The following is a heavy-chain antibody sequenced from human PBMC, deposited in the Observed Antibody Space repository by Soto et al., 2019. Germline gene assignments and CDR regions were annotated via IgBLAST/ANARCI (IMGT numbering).Heavy chain of an antibody. Sequence: QVQLVQSGAEVKKPGASVKVSCKASGYTFTRYGISWVRQAPEPGLEWRGWISAYNGNTNYAQKLQGRVTMTPDAATSTAYMELRSLRADDTAVYYCAKEGGSGWYSYWGQGTLVTFSS. J-gene: IGHJ4*02. CDR2: ISAYNGNT. CDR1: GYTFTRYG. V-gene: IGHV1-18*01. CDR3: AKEGGSGWYSY. D-gene: IGHD6-19*01.